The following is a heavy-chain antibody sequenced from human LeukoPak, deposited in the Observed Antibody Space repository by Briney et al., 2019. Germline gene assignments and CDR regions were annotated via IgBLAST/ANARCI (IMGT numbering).Heavy chain of an antibody. Sequence: PGGSLRLSCAASGFTFSSYWMSWVRQAPGKGLEWVANIKQDGSEKYYVDSVKGRFTISRDNAKNSLYLQMNSLRAADTAVYYCARVPYYYDSSGYPYWGQGTLVTVSS. D-gene: IGHD3-22*01. J-gene: IGHJ4*02. V-gene: IGHV3-7*01. CDR3: ARVPYYYDSSGYPY. CDR2: IKQDGSEK. CDR1: GFTFSSYW.